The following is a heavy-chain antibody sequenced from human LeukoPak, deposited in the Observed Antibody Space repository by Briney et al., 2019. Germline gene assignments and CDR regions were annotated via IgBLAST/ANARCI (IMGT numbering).Heavy chain of an antibody. CDR1: GGSISSGSYY. CDR3: ARGRRYGAFDI. CDR2: TYTSGST. V-gene: IGHV4-61*02. D-gene: IGHD1-14*01. Sequence: SETLSLTCTVSGGSISSGSYYWSWIRQPAGKGLEWIGRTYTSGSTNYNPSLKSRVTISVDTSKNQFSLKLSCVTAADTAVYYCARGRRYGAFDIWGQGTMVTVSS. J-gene: IGHJ3*02.